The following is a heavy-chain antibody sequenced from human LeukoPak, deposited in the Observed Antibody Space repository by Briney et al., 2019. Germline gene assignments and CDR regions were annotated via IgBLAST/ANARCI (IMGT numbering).Heavy chain of an antibody. CDR2: INHSGSS. Sequence: SETLSLTCAVYGRSFSGYYWTWIRQPPGKGLEWIGEINHSGSSNYNPSLKSRVTISLDTSKNQFSLRLSSVTAADTAVYYCARSYNRVELLYYWGQGTLVTVSS. CDR3: ARSYNRVELLYY. CDR1: GRSFSGYY. J-gene: IGHJ4*02. D-gene: IGHD3-10*01. V-gene: IGHV4-34*01.